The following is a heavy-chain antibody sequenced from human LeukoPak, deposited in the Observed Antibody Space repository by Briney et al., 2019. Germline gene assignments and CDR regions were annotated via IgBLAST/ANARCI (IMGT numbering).Heavy chain of an antibody. CDR2: ISSSSSYI. CDR3: ARDTLGYSYGYGDY. D-gene: IGHD5-18*01. J-gene: IGHJ4*02. Sequence: GGSLRLSCAASGFTFSSYSMNWVRQAPGKGLEWVSSISSSSSYIYYADSVKGRFTISRDNAKNSLYLQMNSLRAEDTAVYYCARDTLGYSYGYGDYWGQGTLVTVSS. CDR1: GFTFSSYS. V-gene: IGHV3-21*01.